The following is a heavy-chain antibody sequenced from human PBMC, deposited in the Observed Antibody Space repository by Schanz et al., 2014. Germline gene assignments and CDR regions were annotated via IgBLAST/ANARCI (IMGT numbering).Heavy chain of an antibody. J-gene: IGHJ4*02. CDR2: ISGSGGST. CDR1: GFTFSSYA. V-gene: IGHV3-23*04. CDR3: AKDLLYGAPMPLNHLDY. Sequence: EVQLVESGGGLVQPGGSLRLSCAASGFTFSSYAMSWVRQAPGKGLEWVSGISGSGGSTYYADSVKDRFTISRDNSKNTLYLQMNSLRAEDTAVYYCAKDLLYGAPMPLNHLDYWGQGTLVTVSS. D-gene: IGHD2-2*01.